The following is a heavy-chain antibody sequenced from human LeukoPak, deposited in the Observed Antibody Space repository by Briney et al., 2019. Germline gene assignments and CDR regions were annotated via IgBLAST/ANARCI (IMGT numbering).Heavy chain of an antibody. Sequence: SQTLSLTCTVSGGSISSGGYYWSWIRQHPGKGLEGIGYIYYSGSTYYNPSLKSRVTISVDTSKSPFSLKLSSVTAADTAVYSCARGRGGKHIVVVTAIPGFAFDIWGQGTMVTVSS. V-gene: IGHV4-31*03. CDR3: ARGRGGKHIVVVTAIPGFAFDI. J-gene: IGHJ3*02. CDR2: IYYSGST. D-gene: IGHD2-21*02. CDR1: GGSISSGGYY.